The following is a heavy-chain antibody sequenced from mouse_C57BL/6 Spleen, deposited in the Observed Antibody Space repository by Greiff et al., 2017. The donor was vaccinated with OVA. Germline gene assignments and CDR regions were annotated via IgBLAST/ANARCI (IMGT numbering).Heavy chain of an antibody. CDR2: IHPNSGST. Sequence: QVQLQQPGAELVKPGASVKLSCKASGYTFTSYWMHWVKQRPGQGLEWIGMIHPNSGSTNYNEKFKSKATLTVDKSSSIAYMQLSSLTSEDSAVYYCARAPYGNYDFDYWGQGTTLTVSS. V-gene: IGHV1-64*01. D-gene: IGHD2-1*01. CDR1: GYTFTSYW. J-gene: IGHJ2*01. CDR3: ARAPYGNYDFDY.